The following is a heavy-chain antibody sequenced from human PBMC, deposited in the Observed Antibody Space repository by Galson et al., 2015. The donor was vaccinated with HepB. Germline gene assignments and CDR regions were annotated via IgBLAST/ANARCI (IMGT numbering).Heavy chain of an antibody. D-gene: IGHD6-13*01. CDR2: INHSGST. CDR1: GGSFSGYY. V-gene: IGHV4-34*01. Sequence: LSLTCAVYGGSFSGYYWSWIRQPPGKGLEWIGEINHSGSTNYNPSLKSRVTISVDTSKNQFSLKLSSVTAADTAVYYCARGGEYSSSWGLDFWGQGTLVTVS. J-gene: IGHJ4*02. CDR3: ARGGEYSSSWGLDF.